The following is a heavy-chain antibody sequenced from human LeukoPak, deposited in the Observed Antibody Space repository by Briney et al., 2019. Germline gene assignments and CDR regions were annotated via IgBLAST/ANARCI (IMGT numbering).Heavy chain of an antibody. D-gene: IGHD3-22*01. CDR2: IKSDGRST. CDR1: GFSFSSSW. CDR3: ARGYYDSSGYYLIDY. V-gene: IGHV3-74*01. J-gene: IGHJ4*02. Sequence: GGSLRLSCVATGFSFSSSWMHWVRQAPGKGLVWVSRIKSDGRSTSYADSVKGRFTISRDNAKNTLYLQMNSLRAEDTAVYYCARGYYDSSGYYLIDYWGQGTLVTVSS.